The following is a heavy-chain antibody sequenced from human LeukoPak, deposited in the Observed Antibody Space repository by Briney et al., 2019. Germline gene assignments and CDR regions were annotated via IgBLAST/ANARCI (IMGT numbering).Heavy chain of an antibody. CDR3: ARGGPYCSGGSCSDY. J-gene: IGHJ4*02. CDR2: LYFTGST. D-gene: IGHD2-15*01. Sequence: SETLSLTCSVSGGSISNYYWSWIRQPPGKGLEWIGYLYFTGSTNYNPSLKSRVNISVDTSKDQFSLKLSSATAADTAVYYCARGGPYCSGGSCSDYWGQGILVTVSS. CDR1: GGSISNYY. V-gene: IGHV4-59*08.